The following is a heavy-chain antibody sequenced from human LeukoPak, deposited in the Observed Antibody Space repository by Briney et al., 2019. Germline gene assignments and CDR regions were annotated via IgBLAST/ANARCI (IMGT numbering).Heavy chain of an antibody. CDR1: GGSISSYY. CDR2: SYTSGST. V-gene: IGHV4-4*09. D-gene: IGHD2-2*02. CDR3: ARHDCSSTSCYTGFDY. J-gene: IGHJ4*02. Sequence: SETLTLTCTVSGGSISSYYWSWIRQPPGKGLEWIGYSYTSGSTNYNPSLKSRVTISVDTSKNQFSLKLSSVTAADTAVYYCARHDCSSTSCYTGFDYWGQGTLVTVSS.